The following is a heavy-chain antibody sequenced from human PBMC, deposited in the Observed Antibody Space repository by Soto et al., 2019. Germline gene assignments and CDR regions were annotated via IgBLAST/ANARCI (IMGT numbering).Heavy chain of an antibody. D-gene: IGHD2-15*01. Sequence: RQPPGKGLEWTGEINHSGSTNYNPSLKSRVTISVDTSKNQFSLKLSSVTAADTAVYYCARGQKLGYCSGGSCYLSWFDPWGQGTLVTVSS. CDR2: INHSGST. CDR3: ARGQKLGYCSGGSCYLSWFDP. V-gene: IGHV4-34*01. J-gene: IGHJ5*02.